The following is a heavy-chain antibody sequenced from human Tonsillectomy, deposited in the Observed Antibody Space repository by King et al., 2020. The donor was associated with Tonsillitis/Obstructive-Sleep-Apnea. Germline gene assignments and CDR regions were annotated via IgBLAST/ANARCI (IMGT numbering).Heavy chain of an antibody. CDR3: ARDWGEMATTKWNWFDP. D-gene: IGHD5-24*01. J-gene: IGHJ5*02. CDR1: GYTFTSYY. CDR2: INPSGGST. V-gene: IGHV1-46*01. Sequence: VQLVESGAEVKKPGASVKVSCKASGYTFTSYYMHWVRQSPGQGLEWMGIINPSGGSTSYAQKFQGRVTMTRDTSTSTVYMELNSLRSEDTAVYYCARDWGEMATTKWNWFDPWGQGTLVTVSS.